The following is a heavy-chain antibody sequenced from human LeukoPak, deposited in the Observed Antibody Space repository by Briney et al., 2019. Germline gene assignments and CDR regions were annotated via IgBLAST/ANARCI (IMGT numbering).Heavy chain of an antibody. D-gene: IGHD3-10*01. Sequence: PGGSLRLSCAASGFTVSSNYMSWVRQAPGKGLEWVSVIYSGGSTYYADSVKGRFTISRDNSKNTLYLQMNSLRAEDTAVYYCARDVLITMVQGVHSYGMDVWGQGTTVTVSS. J-gene: IGHJ6*02. CDR2: IYSGGST. V-gene: IGHV3-53*01. CDR3: ARDVLITMVQGVHSYGMDV. CDR1: GFTVSSNY.